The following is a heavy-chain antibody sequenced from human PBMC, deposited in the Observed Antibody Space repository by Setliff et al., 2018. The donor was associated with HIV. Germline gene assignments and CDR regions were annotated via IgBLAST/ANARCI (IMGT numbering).Heavy chain of an antibody. J-gene: IGHJ4*02. Sequence: PGGSLRLSCAASGFTFSTYYMSWIRQSPGKGLEWISYISSSGTTIYYADSVKGRFTISRDNAKNSLYLEMNSLRAEETAVYYCARDLRSSHGSPNYFDYWGRGALVTVSS. D-gene: IGHD2-15*01. CDR2: ISSSGTTI. V-gene: IGHV3-11*04. CDR3: ARDLRSSHGSPNYFDY. CDR1: GFTFSTYY.